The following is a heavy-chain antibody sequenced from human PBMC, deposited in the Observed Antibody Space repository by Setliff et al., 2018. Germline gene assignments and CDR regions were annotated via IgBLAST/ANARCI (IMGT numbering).Heavy chain of an antibody. D-gene: IGHD3-10*01. V-gene: IGHV4-34*01. Sequence: SETLSLTCSVYGESFSNNYWSWIRQPPGKGLEWMGESNHSGSTNYNPSLKSRVTMSVDTSKKQFSLNLNSVTAADTAVYYCARDYQGGWFAPWGQGIMVTVSS. J-gene: IGHJ5*02. CDR2: SNHSGST. CDR1: GESFSNNY. CDR3: ARDYQGGWFAP.